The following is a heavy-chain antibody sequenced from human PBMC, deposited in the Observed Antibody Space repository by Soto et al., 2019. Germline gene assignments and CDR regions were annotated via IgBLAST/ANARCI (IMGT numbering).Heavy chain of an antibody. CDR1: GDSISSPDYY. CDR2: VYYRGSI. CDR3: ARVTFTPNWFDS. V-gene: IGHV4-30-4*01. Sequence: SETLSLTCTVSGDSISSPDYYWSWIRQAPGKGLELIGYVYYRGSIYYTPSFESRVSISIDTSKNQFSLRLTSVTAADSAVYFCARVTFTPNWFDSWRQGILVTVSS. D-gene: IGHD3-16*01. J-gene: IGHJ5*01.